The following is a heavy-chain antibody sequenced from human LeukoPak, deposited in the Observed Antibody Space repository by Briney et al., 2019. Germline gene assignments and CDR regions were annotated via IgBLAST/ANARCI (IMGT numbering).Heavy chain of an antibody. J-gene: IGHJ4*02. D-gene: IGHD3-22*01. CDR2: ISAYNGNT. CDR1: GYTFTSYG. Sequence: VSVKVSCKASGYTFTSYGISWVRQAPGQGLEWMGWISAYNGNTKYAQKLQGRVTMTTDTSTSTACMELRSLRSDDTAAYYCARDLLYYDSSGKPPGDYWGQGTLVTVSS. CDR3: ARDLLYYDSSGKPPGDY. V-gene: IGHV1-18*01.